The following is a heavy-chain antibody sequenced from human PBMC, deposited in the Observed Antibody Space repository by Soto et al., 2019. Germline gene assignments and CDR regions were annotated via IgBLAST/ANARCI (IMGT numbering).Heavy chain of an antibody. Sequence: EVQLLESGGGLVQPGGSLRLSCAASGFTFSSYAMSWVRQAPGKGLEWVSAISGSGGSTYYADSVKGRFTISRDNSKNTLYLQMNSLRAEDTAVYYCAKDQYYGSGPWGYFDYWGQGTLVTVSS. D-gene: IGHD3-10*01. CDR2: ISGSGGST. J-gene: IGHJ4*02. CDR1: GFTFSSYA. V-gene: IGHV3-23*01. CDR3: AKDQYYGSGPWGYFDY.